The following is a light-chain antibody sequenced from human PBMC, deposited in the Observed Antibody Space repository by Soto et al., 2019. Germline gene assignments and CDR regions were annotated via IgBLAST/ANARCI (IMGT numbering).Light chain of an antibody. V-gene: IGLV2-14*01. CDR2: EVT. J-gene: IGLJ3*02. CDR1: TNDIGSYNY. Sequence: SALTQPASVSGSPGQSITLSCAGTTNDIGSYNYVSWFQQHPGEAPKLIIFEVTHRPSGISTRFSGSKSGNTASLTISDLQAEDEALYYCSSYKFSTTLRVFGGGTQLTVL. CDR3: SSYKFSTTLRV.